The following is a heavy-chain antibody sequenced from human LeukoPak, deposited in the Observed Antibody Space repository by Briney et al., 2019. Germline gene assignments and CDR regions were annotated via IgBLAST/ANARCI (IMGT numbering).Heavy chain of an antibody. CDR1: GFTFSSYA. V-gene: IGHV3-30*04. CDR2: ISFDESSE. J-gene: IGHJ4*02. D-gene: IGHD5-12*01. Sequence: PGRSLRLSCAASGFTFSSYAMHWVRQAPGKGLEWVALISFDESSEYYADSVKGRFSISRDNSKNTLYLQVNNARVDDTAVYYCAKEVGYGSPYFDYWGQGTLVTVSS. CDR3: AKEVGYGSPYFDY.